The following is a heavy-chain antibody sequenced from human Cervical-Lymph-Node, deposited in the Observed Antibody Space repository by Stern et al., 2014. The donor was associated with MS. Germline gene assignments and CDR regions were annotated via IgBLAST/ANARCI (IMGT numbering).Heavy chain of an antibody. Sequence: VQLVESGPEVKRPGESLKISCQASGYTFTSYWIGWVRQMPGKGLEWIAIIFPGGSDIRYSPSFQGQVTISADKSSSTAYLQWNNLKASDTAKYYCARQRYFDYWGQGTLVTVSS. CDR3: ARQRYFDY. CDR1: GYTFTSYW. CDR2: IFPGGSDI. V-gene: IGHV5-51*01. J-gene: IGHJ4*02.